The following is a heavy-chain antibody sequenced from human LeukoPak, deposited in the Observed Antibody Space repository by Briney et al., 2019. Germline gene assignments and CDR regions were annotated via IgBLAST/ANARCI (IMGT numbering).Heavy chain of an antibody. Sequence: GGSLRLSCAASGFASGFNFSSYTMNWVRQAPGKGLEWISSIKGRFTISRDNARHSLFLQMNSLRAEDTAVYYCAKVVRRRPVVPAAIPVYDAFDIWGQGTMVTVSS. D-gene: IGHD2-2*02. J-gene: IGHJ3*02. CDR3: AKVVRRRPVVPAAIPVYDAFDI. CDR1: GFASGFNFSSYT. V-gene: IGHV3-21*01. CDR2: I.